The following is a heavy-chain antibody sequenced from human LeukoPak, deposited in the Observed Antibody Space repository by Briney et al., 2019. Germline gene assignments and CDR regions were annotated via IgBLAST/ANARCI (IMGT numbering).Heavy chain of an antibody. J-gene: IGHJ4*02. CDR3: ARQWLASFDY. CDR2: ISHDGSSK. D-gene: IGHD6-19*01. Sequence: GGSLRLSCAASEFTFSSYAMHWVRQAPGKGPEWVAVISHDGSSKYYADSVKGRFTISRDNSKNTLYLQMNSLRAEDTAMYYCARQWLASFDYWGQGTLVTVSS. V-gene: IGHV3-30-3*01. CDR1: EFTFSSYA.